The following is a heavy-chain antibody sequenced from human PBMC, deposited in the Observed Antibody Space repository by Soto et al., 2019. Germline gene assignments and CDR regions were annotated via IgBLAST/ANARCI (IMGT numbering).Heavy chain of an antibody. CDR1: GFTFGSTD. Sequence: GVSLRLSCAASGFTFGSTDMSWVRQAPGEGLEWVSTIDGSGGITYYADSVKGRFTISRDNSRNTVYLQMNSLRGDDTALYYCVKNSGWFNTWGQGALVTVSS. CDR2: IDGSGGIT. V-gene: IGHV3-23*01. D-gene: IGHD3-10*01. J-gene: IGHJ5*02. CDR3: VKNSGWFNT.